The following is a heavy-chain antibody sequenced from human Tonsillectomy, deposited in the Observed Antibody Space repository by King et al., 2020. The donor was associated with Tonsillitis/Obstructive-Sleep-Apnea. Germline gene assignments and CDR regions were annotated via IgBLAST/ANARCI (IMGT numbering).Heavy chain of an antibody. CDR3: ARGDYGGNSGWFDP. J-gene: IGHJ5*02. Sequence: VQLVESGGGVVQPGRSLRLSCAASGFTFSNYAMHWVRQAPGKGLEWVAVISYDGSNKYYADSVKGRFTISRDNSKNTLYLQMNSLRAEETAVYYCARGDYGGNSGWFDPWGQGTLVTVSS. V-gene: IGHV3-30*04. CDR2: ISYDGSNK. D-gene: IGHD4-23*01. CDR1: GFTFSNYA.